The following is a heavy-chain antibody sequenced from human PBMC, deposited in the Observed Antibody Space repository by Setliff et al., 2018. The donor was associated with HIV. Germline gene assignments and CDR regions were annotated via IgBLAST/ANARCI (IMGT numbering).Heavy chain of an antibody. CDR2: IYTSGST. Sequence: SETLSLTCTVSGGSISSYYWSWIRQPAGKGLEWIGRIYTSGSTNYNPSLKSRVTMSVDTSKNQSSLKLSSVTAADTAVYYCARDGFWSGYIDYWGQGTLVTVSS. V-gene: IGHV4-4*07. J-gene: IGHJ4*02. CDR3: ARDGFWSGYIDY. D-gene: IGHD3-3*01. CDR1: GGSISSYY.